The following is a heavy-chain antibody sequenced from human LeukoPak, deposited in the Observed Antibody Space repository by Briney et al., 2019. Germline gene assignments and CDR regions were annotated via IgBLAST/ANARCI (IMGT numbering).Heavy chain of an antibody. Sequence: ASVKVSCKASGYTFTTYGISWVRQAPGQGLEWMGWISAYNADTNYAQNLQGRLTVTTDTSTSTAYMELRGLSFDDTAVYYCARARYYYGSGSYYWFDPWGQGTLVTVSS. D-gene: IGHD3-10*01. CDR3: ARARYYYGSGSYYWFDP. CDR1: GYTFTTYG. V-gene: IGHV1-18*01. J-gene: IGHJ5*02. CDR2: ISAYNADT.